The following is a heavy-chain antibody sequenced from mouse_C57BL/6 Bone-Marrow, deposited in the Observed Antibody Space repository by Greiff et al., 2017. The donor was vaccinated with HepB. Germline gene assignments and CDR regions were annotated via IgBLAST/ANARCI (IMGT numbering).Heavy chain of an antibody. CDR1: GYTFTDYY. CDR2: INPYNGGT. D-gene: IGHD1-1*01. V-gene: IGHV1-19*01. J-gene: IGHJ2*01. Sequence: VHVKQSGPVLVKPGASVKMSCKASGYTFTDYYMNWVKQSHGKSLEWIGVINPYNGGTSYNQKFKGKATLTVDKSSSTAYMELNSLTSEDSAVYYCARSKDYGSTPFDYWGQGTTLTVSS. CDR3: ARSKDYGSTPFDY.